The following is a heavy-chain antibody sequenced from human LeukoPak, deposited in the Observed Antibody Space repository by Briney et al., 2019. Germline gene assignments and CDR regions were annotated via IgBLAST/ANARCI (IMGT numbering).Heavy chain of an antibody. J-gene: IGHJ6*03. CDR2: IHYSGST. CDR3: ARGYCSGGSCYSYYYYNYMDV. CDR1: GGSISSSSYY. Sequence: SQTLSLTCTVSGGSISSSSYYWGWIRQPPGKGLEWIGSIHYSGSTNYNPSLKSRVTISVDTSKNQFSLKLSSVTAADTAVYYCARGYCSGGSCYSYYYYNYMDVWGKGTTVTVSS. V-gene: IGHV4-39*07. D-gene: IGHD2-15*01.